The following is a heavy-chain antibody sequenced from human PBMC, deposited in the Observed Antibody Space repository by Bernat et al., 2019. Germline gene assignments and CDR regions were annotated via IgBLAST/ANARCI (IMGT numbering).Heavy chain of an antibody. CDR3: ARDAFLWFGELLYDFDY. Sequence: QVQLVESGGGVVQPGRSLRLSCAASGFTFSSYGMHWVRQAPGKGLEWVAVIWYDGSNKYYADSVKGRFTISRDNSKNTLYLQMNSLRAEDTAVYYCARDAFLWFGELLYDFDYWGQGTLVTVSS. J-gene: IGHJ4*02. CDR1: GFTFSSYG. CDR2: IWYDGSNK. D-gene: IGHD3-10*01. V-gene: IGHV3-33*01.